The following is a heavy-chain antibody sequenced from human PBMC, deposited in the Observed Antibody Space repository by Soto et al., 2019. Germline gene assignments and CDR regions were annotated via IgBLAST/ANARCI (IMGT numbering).Heavy chain of an antibody. D-gene: IGHD5-12*01. Sequence: GGSLRISCAASGFTLRGHPMHWVRQAPGKGLEWVAVISYDGTNKYYADSVKGRFTISRDNSKNTLYLQMNSLTTEDTAIYYCASVIVSTIYYFYYGLEVWGQGTTVTVSS. J-gene: IGHJ6*02. CDR3: ASVIVSTIYYFYYGLEV. V-gene: IGHV3-30-3*01. CDR2: ISYDGTNK. CDR1: GFTLRGHP.